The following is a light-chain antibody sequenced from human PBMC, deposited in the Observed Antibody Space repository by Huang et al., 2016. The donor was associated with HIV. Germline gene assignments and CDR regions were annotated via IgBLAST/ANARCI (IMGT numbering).Light chain of an antibody. CDR1: QDIINS. V-gene: IGKV1-33*01. CDR3: QQFHNLQT. Sequence: IQLTQSPSSLSASVGDRVTITCQASQDIINSLNWYQQRPGKPPNLLIYDASNLEAGVPSRFGGSGSGTHFAFTISSLQPEDVATYYCQQFHNLQTFGGGTKVQIK. J-gene: IGKJ4*01. CDR2: DAS.